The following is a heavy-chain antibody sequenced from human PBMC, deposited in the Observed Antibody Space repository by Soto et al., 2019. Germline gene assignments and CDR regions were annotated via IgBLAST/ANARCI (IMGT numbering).Heavy chain of an antibody. J-gene: IGHJ6*03. CDR2: FYPSGDT. CDR1: GGSISGHY. CDR3: ATGSYYYFIDV. V-gene: IGHV4-59*11. Sequence: SETLSLTCSVSGGSISGHYWGWIRQSPGKGLEWIGYFYPSGDTNYNPSLKSRVTISVDTSQNQFSLRLTSMTAADTAVYYCATGSYYYFIDVWGKGTTVTVS.